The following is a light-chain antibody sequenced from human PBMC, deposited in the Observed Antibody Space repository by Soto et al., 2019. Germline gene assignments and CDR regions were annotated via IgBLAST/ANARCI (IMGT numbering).Light chain of an antibody. CDR3: SSYAGSSVPVA. J-gene: IGLJ2*01. V-gene: IGLV2-8*01. CDR1: SSDGGGYNF. CDR2: DVT. Sequence: QSVLTQPPSASGSPGQSVTISCTEASSDGGGYNFVSWYQQHPGKAPKLMIYDVTKRPSGVPDRFSGSKSGNTASLTVSGLQADDEADYYCSSYAGSSVPVAFGGGIKLTVL.